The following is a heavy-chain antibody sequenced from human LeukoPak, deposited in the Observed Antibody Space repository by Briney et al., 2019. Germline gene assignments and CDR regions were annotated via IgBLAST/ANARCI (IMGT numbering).Heavy chain of an antibody. J-gene: IGHJ4*02. Sequence: GGSLRLSCAASGFTFSSYWIHWVRQAPGKGLVWVSRINSDGANTIYADSVKGQFTISRDNAKNTVYLQMNSLRAEDTAVYYCARDRKSSFDYWGQGNLVTVSS. V-gene: IGHV3-74*01. CDR2: INSDGANT. CDR1: GFTFSSYW. CDR3: ARDRKSSFDY.